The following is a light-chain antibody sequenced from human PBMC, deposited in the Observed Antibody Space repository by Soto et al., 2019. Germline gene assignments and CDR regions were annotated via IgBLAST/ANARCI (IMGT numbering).Light chain of an antibody. CDR3: QQRSNWPWT. Sequence: EIVLTQSPATLSLSPGERATLSVRASQSVSSSLAWYQHKPGQAPRLLIYDASNRAPGIPARFSGSGSGTDFTLTISSLEPEDFAVYYCQQRSNWPWTFGQGTKVDIK. J-gene: IGKJ1*01. CDR2: DAS. CDR1: QSVSSS. V-gene: IGKV3-11*01.